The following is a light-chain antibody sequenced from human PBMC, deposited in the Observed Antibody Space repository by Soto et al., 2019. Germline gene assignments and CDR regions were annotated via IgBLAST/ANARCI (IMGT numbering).Light chain of an antibody. CDR1: QSVDSN. CDR2: GAS. J-gene: IGKJ1*01. V-gene: IGKV3-15*01. CDR3: QQYNNLPPT. Sequence: VVMTQSPATLSVSPGERASLSCRASQSVDSNLAWYQQKPGQAPRLLISGASTRATGIPANFTGSGSGTEFTLSISSLQSEDFSVYYCQQYNNLPPTFGLGTKVEVK.